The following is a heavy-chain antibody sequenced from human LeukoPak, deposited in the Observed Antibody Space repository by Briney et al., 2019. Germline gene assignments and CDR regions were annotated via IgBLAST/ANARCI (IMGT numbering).Heavy chain of an antibody. CDR2: INPNSGGT. J-gene: IGHJ4*02. V-gene: IGHV1-2*06. CDR1: GYTFTGYY. D-gene: IGHD2-2*02. Sequence: ASVKVSCKASGYTFTGYYMHWVRQAPGQGLEWIGRINPNSGGTNYAQKFQGRVTMTRDTSISTAYMELSRLRSDDTAVYYCARGEGGYCSSTSCYRGFDYWGQGTLVTVSS. CDR3: ARGEGGYCSSTSCYRGFDY.